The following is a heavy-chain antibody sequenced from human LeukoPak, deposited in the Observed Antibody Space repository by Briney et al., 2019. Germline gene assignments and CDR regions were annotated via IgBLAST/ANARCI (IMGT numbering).Heavy chain of an antibody. Sequence: ASVKVSCKASGYMFRNYGIVWMRQAPGQGPEWMGWISVYNDDTYYAQTFQGRVTMTTDTLTTTAYMELTSLRSDDTAVYYCARGFGDLDYYYGMDVWGTGTTVTVFS. V-gene: IGHV1-18*01. CDR3: ARGFGDLDYYYGMDV. CDR2: ISVYNDDT. J-gene: IGHJ6*04. D-gene: IGHD3-10*01. CDR1: GYMFRNYG.